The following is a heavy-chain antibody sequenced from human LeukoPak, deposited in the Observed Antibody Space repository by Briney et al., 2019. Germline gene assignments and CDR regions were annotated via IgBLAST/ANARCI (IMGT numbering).Heavy chain of an antibody. J-gene: IGHJ4*02. CDR1: GFNFAGFW. CDR2: INLAGSET. CDR3: AKNSGLHDL. V-gene: IGHV3-7*01. D-gene: IGHD5-12*01. Sequence: GGTLRLSCAASGFNFAGFWMTWSCQAPGRGPEWVANINLAGSETYYLDSVKGRFTISRDNAKNSLYLQMDSLRAEVTALYYCAKNSGLHDLWGQGTLVTVSS.